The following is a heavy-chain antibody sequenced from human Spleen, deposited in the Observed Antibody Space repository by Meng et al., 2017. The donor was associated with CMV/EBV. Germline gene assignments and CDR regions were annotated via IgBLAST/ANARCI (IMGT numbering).Heavy chain of an antibody. CDR1: GGSFSIDSW. J-gene: IGHJ4*02. V-gene: IGHV4-4*02. Sequence: LTCAVSGGSFSIDSWCSWVRQAPGKGLQWLGELHHRGTTTYNPSLNSRVTFSLDKSKNEFSLTLTSVTVADTAVYYCARNGHYSLDSWSQGTLVTVSS. CDR2: LHHRGTT. CDR3: ARNGHYSLDS. D-gene: IGHD3-22*01.